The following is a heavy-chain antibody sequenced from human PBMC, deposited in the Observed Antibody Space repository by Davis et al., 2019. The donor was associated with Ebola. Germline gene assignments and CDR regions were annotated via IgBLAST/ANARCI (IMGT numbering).Heavy chain of an antibody. CDR2: ISWNSGSI. V-gene: IGHV3-9*01. J-gene: IGHJ6*02. Sequence: PGGSLRLSCAASGFTFDDYAMHWVRQAPGKGLEWVSGISWNSGSIGYADSVKGRFTISRDNAKNTLYLQMNSLRAEDTAVYYCARSAQTTSTKYGMDVWGQGTTVTVSS. D-gene: IGHD2-2*01. CDR3: ARSAQTTSTKYGMDV. CDR1: GFTFDDYA.